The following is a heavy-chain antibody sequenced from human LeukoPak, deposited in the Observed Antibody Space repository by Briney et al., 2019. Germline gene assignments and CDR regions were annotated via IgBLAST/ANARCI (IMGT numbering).Heavy chain of an antibody. V-gene: IGHV3-30*04. J-gene: IGHJ4*02. CDR2: ISYDGSNK. CDR1: GFTFSSYA. Sequence: GGSLRLSCAASGFTFSSYAMHWVRQAPGEGLEWVAVISYDGSNKYYADSVKGRFTISRDNSKNTLYLQMNSLRAEDTAVYYCARGSVVRGAYPYYFDYWGQGTLVTVSS. CDR3: ARGSVVRGAYPYYFDY. D-gene: IGHD3-10*01.